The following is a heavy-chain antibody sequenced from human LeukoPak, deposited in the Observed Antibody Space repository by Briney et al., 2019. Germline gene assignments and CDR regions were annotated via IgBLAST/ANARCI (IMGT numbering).Heavy chain of an antibody. J-gene: IGHJ4*01. CDR1: GFTFSIYA. D-gene: IGHD1-26*01. CDR3: AKGGGNYYYFDY. V-gene: IGHV3-23*01. Sequence: GGSLRLSCAASGFTFSIYAMTWVRQAPGKGLEWVSIVSDNVLNRYYADSVKGRFTISRDNSKNTLHLQMNSLRAEDTAVYYCAKGGGNYYYFDYWGHGTLVTVSS. CDR2: VSDNVLNR.